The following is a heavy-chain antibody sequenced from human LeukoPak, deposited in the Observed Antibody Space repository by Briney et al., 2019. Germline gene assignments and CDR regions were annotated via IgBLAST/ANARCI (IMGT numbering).Heavy chain of an antibody. CDR1: GFTFDDYG. CDR3: ARDPLGYSYGWGYYFDY. J-gene: IGHJ4*02. D-gene: IGHD5-18*01. V-gene: IGHV3-20*04. CDR2: INWNGGST. Sequence: PGGSLRLSCAASGFTFDDYGMSWVRQAPGKGLEWVSGINWNGGSTGYADSVKGRFTVSRDNAKNSLYLQMNSLRAEDTAVYYCARDPLGYSYGWGYYFDYWGQGTLVTVSS.